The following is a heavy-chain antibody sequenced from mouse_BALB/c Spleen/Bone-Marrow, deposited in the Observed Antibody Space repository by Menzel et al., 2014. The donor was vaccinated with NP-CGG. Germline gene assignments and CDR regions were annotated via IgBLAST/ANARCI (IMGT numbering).Heavy chain of an antibody. CDR1: GYTLTSYW. Sequence: QAQLQQSGAELARPGASVKLSCKASGYTLTSYWMQWVKQRPGQGLEWIGAIYPGDGDTRYTQKFKGKATLTADKSSSTAYMQLSSLASEDSAVYYCARTTMITTGGYYAMDYWSQRTSVTVSS. V-gene: IGHV1-87*01. J-gene: IGHJ4*01. CDR2: IYPGDGDT. CDR3: ARTTMITTGGYYAMDY. D-gene: IGHD2-4*01.